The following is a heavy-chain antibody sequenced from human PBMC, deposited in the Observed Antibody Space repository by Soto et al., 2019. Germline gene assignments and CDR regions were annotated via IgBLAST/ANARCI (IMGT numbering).Heavy chain of an antibody. D-gene: IGHD6-13*01. J-gene: IGHJ5*02. CDR2: IYSGGST. V-gene: IGHV3-66*01. CDR3: ARDLRRSWSGFDP. CDR1: GFTVSSNY. Sequence: GGSLRLSCAASGFTVSSNYMSWVRQAPGKGLEWVSVIYSGGSTYYADSVKGRFTISRDNSKNTLYLQMNSLRAEDTAVYYCARDLRRSWSGFDPWGQGTLVTVS.